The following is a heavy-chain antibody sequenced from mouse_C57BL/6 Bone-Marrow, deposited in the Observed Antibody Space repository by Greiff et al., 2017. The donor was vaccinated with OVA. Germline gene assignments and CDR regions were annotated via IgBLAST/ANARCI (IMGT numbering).Heavy chain of an antibody. Sequence: QVQLQESGPGLVAPSQSLSITCTVSGFSLTSYGVHWVRQPPGKGLEWLVVIWSDGSTTYNSALKSRLSISKDNSKSHVFLKMNSLQTDDTAMYYCARQNYYGNSHWYFDVWGTGTTVTVSS. CDR1: GFSLTSYG. CDR3: ARQNYYGNSHWYFDV. J-gene: IGHJ1*03. V-gene: IGHV2-6-1*01. D-gene: IGHD1-1*01. CDR2: IWSDGST.